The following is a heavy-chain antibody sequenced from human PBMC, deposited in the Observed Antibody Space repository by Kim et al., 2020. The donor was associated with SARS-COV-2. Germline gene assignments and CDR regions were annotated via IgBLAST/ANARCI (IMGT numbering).Heavy chain of an antibody. CDR1: GFTFSSYL. J-gene: IGHJ3*02. CDR3: ARGGDLYSSGKDAFDI. V-gene: IGHV3-7*01. Sequence: GSLRLSCATSGFTFSSYLLSWVRPAPGKGLEWVAKIKQEGNQKCYVVSVKCRFTISRDNAKNSLYLQMNSLKAEDTAVYYCARGGDLYSSGKDAFDIWGQETMVTVSS. D-gene: IGHD6-19*01. CDR2: IKQEGNQK.